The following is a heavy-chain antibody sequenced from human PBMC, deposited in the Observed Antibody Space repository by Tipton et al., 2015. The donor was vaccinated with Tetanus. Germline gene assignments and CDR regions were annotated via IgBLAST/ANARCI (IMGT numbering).Heavy chain of an antibody. D-gene: IGHD2/OR15-2a*01. V-gene: IGHV5-51*01. CDR1: GFIFTDYW. J-gene: IGHJ5*02. CDR2: ISPADSNI. Sequence: QLVQSGAEVKKPGESLKISCKGSGFIFTDYWIGWVRQMPGEGLEWMGIISPADSNIHYSSSLEGRVTISADKSISTVYLQWPSLKAPDPARSYCAKRRFHALSTPGWFAPGGQGPLVTVSS. CDR3: AKRRFHALSTPGWFAP.